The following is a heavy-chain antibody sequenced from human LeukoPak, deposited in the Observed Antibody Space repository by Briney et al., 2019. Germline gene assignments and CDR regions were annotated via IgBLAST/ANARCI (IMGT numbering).Heavy chain of an antibody. Sequence: GGSLRLSCAASGFTFSSYGMHWVRQAPGKGLEWVAVIWYDGSNKYYADSVKGRFTISRDNSKNTLYLQMNSLRAEDTAAYYCAKSPRGSGYYYMDVWGKGTTVTVSS. J-gene: IGHJ6*03. CDR3: AKSPRGSGYYYMDV. D-gene: IGHD3-10*01. CDR2: IWYDGSNK. CDR1: GFTFSSYG. V-gene: IGHV3-33*06.